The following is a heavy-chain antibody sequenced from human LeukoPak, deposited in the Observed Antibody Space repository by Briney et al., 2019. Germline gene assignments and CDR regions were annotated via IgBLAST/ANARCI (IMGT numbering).Heavy chain of an antibody. CDR1: TFSTFTTSI. Sequence: SVKVSCTAPTFSTFTTSIIQGIRQPRGQRLEWRGWIIVGSGKTDYAQKFNERVTVTRDMCTNTVYLEMSSLRSDDTAVYYCAAVPGNTGGYNNLEDWGPGTLVTVSS. J-gene: IGHJ4*02. CDR2: IIVGSGKT. V-gene: IGHV1-58*02. CDR3: AAVPGNTGGYNNLED. D-gene: IGHD1-1*01.